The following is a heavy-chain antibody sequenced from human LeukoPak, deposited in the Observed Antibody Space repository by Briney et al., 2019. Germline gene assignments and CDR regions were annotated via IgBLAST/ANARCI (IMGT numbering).Heavy chain of an antibody. CDR2: ISSSGII. D-gene: IGHD3-22*01. V-gene: IGHV3-48*03. CDR1: GFTFSTYE. CDR3: ARGGNIGYNYNAFDI. J-gene: IGHJ3*02. Sequence: PGGSLRLSCAASGFTFSTYEMNWVRQAPGKGLEWVSFISSSGIIYYADSVKGRFTISRDNARNSLCLQMNSLRAEDTAVYYCARGGNIGYNYNAFDIWGQGTVVTVSS.